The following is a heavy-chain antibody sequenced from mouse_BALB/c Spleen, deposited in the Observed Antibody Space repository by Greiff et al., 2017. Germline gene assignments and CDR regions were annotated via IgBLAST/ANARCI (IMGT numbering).Heavy chain of an antibody. CDR2: INPYNDGT. CDR3: ARSGDNYVGFAY. D-gene: IGHD1-3*01. CDR1: GYTFTSYV. Sequence: EVQLMESGPELVKPGASVKMSCKASGYTFTSYVMHWVKQKPGQGLEWIGDINPYNDGTKYNEKFKGKATLTSDKSSSTAYMELSSLTSEDSAVYYCARSGDNYVGFAYWGQGTLVTVSA. J-gene: IGHJ3*01. V-gene: IGHV1-14*01.